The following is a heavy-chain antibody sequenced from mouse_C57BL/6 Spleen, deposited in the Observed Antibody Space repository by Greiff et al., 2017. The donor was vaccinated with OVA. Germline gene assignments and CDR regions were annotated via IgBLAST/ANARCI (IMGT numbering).Heavy chain of an antibody. CDR3: ARKVYYGSSSPYYFDY. V-gene: IGHV5-17*01. J-gene: IGHJ2*01. Sequence: EVKLMESGGGLVKPGGSLKLSCAASGFTFSDYGMHWVRQAPEKGLEWVAYISSGSSTIYYADTVKGRFTISRDNAKNTLFLQLTSLRSEDTAMYYCARKVYYGSSSPYYFDYWGQGTTLTVSS. CDR2: ISSGSSTI. D-gene: IGHD1-1*01. CDR1: GFTFSDYG.